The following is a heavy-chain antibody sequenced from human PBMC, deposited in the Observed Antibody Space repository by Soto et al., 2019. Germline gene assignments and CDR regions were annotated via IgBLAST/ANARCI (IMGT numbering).Heavy chain of an antibody. CDR2: IYHSGST. V-gene: IGHV4-4*02. CDR3: ARLVVPAAPAPYGLDV. CDR1: GGAISGSNW. D-gene: IGHD2-2*01. J-gene: IGHJ6*02. Sequence: SETLSLTYAVSGGAISGSNWWSWVRQPPGKGLEWIGEIYHSGSTNCNPSLESRVTISVENFKNQFSLKLTSVTAADTAVYYGARLVVPAAPAPYGLDVWGQGTMVTVSS.